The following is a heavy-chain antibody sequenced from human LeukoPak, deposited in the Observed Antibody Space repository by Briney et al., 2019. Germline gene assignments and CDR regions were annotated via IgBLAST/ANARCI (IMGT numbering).Heavy chain of an antibody. CDR1: GVSISSSNW. D-gene: IGHD1-26*01. CDR2: IYHSGST. CDR3: ASLVGATLTYFDY. V-gene: IGHV4-4*02. Sequence: SGTLSLTCAVSGVSISSSNWWSWVRQPPGKGLGWIGEIYHSGSTNYTPSLKSRVTISIDKSKNQFSLKLSSLTAADTAVYSCASLVGATLTYFDYWGQGTLVTVSS. J-gene: IGHJ4*02.